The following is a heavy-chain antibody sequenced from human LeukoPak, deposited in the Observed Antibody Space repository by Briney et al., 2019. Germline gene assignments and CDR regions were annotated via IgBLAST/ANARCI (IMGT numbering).Heavy chain of an antibody. V-gene: IGHV1-2*06. CDR3: ARFPHSSGYSFDY. Sequence: GASVKVSCKASGYTFTGYYMHWVRQAPGQGLEWMGRINPNSGGTNYAQKFQGRVTMTRDTSISAAYMELSRLRSDDTAVYYCARFPHSSGYSFDYWGQGTLVTVSS. CDR1: GYTFTGYY. D-gene: IGHD3-22*01. CDR2: INPNSGGT. J-gene: IGHJ4*02.